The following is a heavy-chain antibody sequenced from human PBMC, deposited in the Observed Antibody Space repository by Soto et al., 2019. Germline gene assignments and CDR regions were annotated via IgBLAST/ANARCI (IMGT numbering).Heavy chain of an antibody. V-gene: IGHV4-4*07. Sequence: SETLSLTCSVSGTSVSNYYWSWIRQPAGKGLEHIGRIYTSGSTSYNPSLKSRVTMSMDTSQTQIYLNLTSVTAADTAVYYCARGGIQLSYAFDYWGQGIQVTVS. CDR1: GTSVSNYY. D-gene: IGHD5-18*01. CDR3: ARGGIQLSYAFDY. J-gene: IGHJ4*02. CDR2: IYTSGST.